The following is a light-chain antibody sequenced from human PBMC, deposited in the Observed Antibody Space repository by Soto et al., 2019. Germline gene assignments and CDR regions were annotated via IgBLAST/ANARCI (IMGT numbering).Light chain of an antibody. J-gene: IGKJ1*01. CDR2: DAS. Sequence: EIVLTQSPATLSLSPGERATPSCRASQSVSSYLAWYQQKPGQAPRLLIYDASNRATGIPARFSGSGSGTDFTLTISSLEPEDFAVYYCQQRSNWWTVGQGTKVDIK. CDR1: QSVSSY. CDR3: QQRSNWWT. V-gene: IGKV3-11*01.